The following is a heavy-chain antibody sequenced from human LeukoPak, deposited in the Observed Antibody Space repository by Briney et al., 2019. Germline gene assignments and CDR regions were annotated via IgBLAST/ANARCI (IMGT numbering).Heavy chain of an antibody. J-gene: IGHJ5*02. V-gene: IGHV1-46*01. CDR3: TRAVTGTTIWFDP. CDR2: INPSGGST. Sequence: ASVKVSCKASGYTFTSYYMHWVRQAPGQGLEWMGIINPSGGSTSYAQKFQGRVTMTRDTSTSTVYMELSSLRSEDTAVYYCTRAVTGTTIWFDPWGQGTLVTVSS. CDR1: GYTFTSYY. D-gene: IGHD1-7*01.